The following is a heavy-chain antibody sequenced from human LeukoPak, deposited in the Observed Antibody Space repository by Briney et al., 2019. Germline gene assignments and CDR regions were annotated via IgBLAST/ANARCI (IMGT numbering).Heavy chain of an antibody. V-gene: IGHV4-39*07. CDR1: GGSISSSSYY. J-gene: IGHJ5*02. CDR2: IYYSGST. Sequence: PSETLSLTCTVSGGSISSSSYYWGWIRQPPGKGLEWIGSIYYSGSTYYNPSLKSRVTISVDTSKNQFSLKLSSVTAADTAVYYCARGEGYCSGGSCYWFDPWGQGTLVTVSS. CDR3: ARGEGYCSGGSCYWFDP. D-gene: IGHD2-15*01.